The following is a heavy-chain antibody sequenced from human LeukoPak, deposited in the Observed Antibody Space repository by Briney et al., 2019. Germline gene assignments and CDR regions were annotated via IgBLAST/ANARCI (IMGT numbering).Heavy chain of an antibody. CDR2: ISGSGDNTVMSGSGENT. Sequence: PGGSLRLSCAASGFTFSTTAMGWVRQAPGKGLEWLSVISGSGDNTVMSGSGENTYYADSVKGRFTISRDNSKNTLYLQMNSLRVEDTAVYYCAKDLGLRNSGSSSNWFDPWGQGTLVIVSS. J-gene: IGHJ5*02. V-gene: IGHV3-23*01. CDR3: AKDLGLRNSGSSSNWFDP. D-gene: IGHD3-10*01. CDR1: GFTFSTTA.